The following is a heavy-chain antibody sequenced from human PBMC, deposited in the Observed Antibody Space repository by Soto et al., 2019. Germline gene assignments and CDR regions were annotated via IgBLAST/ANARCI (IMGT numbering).Heavy chain of an antibody. D-gene: IGHD3-3*01. Sequence: QVQLVESGGGVVQPGTSLRLSCAASGFTFSSYAMHWVRQAPGKGLEWVAVISYDGSKKYYADSVKGRFTISRDTTKNTLNLQMNSLRAVDTAVYYCARDEWIDYWGQGTLVTVSS. J-gene: IGHJ4*02. CDR2: ISYDGSKK. CDR3: ARDEWIDY. CDR1: GFTFSSYA. V-gene: IGHV3-30*04.